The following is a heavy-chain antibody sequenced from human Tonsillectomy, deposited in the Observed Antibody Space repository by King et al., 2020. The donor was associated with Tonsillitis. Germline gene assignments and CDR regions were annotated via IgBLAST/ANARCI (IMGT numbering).Heavy chain of an antibody. CDR1: GFTFSNAW. CDR2: IKSKTDGGTT. J-gene: IGHJ4*02. V-gene: IGHV3-15*07. CDR3: TTYAMTTVTTKGYYFDY. Sequence: VQLVESGGGLVKPGGSLRLSCAASGFTFSNAWMNWVRQAPGKGLEWVGRIKSKTDGGTTDYAAPVKGRFTISRDDSKNKLYLQMNSLKTEDTAVYYCTTYAMTTVTTKGYYFDYWGQGTLVTVSS. D-gene: IGHD4-17*01.